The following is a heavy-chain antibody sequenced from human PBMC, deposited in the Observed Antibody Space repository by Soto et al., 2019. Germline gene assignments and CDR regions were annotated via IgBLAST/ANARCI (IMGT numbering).Heavy chain of an antibody. CDR1: GGSISSYY. V-gene: IGHV4-59*01. Sequence: SETLSLTCTVSGGSISSYYWSWIRQPPGKGLEWIGYIYYSGSTNYNPSLKSRVTISVDTSKNQFSLKLSSVTAADTAVYYCARDRIVVVPAATPRKYYYYGMDVWGQGTTVTVSS. J-gene: IGHJ6*02. CDR2: IYYSGST. D-gene: IGHD2-2*01. CDR3: ARDRIVVVPAATPRKYYYYGMDV.